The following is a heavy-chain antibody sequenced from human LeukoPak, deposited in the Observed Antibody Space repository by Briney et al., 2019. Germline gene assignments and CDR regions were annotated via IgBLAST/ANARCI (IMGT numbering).Heavy chain of an antibody. J-gene: IGHJ4*02. CDR3: ARVCSGGSCYSEDY. V-gene: IGHV1-69*13. CDR2: IIPIFGTA. Sequence: SVKVSCKASGGTFSSYAISWVRQAPGQGLEWMGGIIPIFGTANYAQKFQGRVTITADESTSTAYMELSILRSEDTAVYYCARVCSGGSCYSEDYWGQGTLVTVSS. CDR1: GGTFSSYA. D-gene: IGHD2-15*01.